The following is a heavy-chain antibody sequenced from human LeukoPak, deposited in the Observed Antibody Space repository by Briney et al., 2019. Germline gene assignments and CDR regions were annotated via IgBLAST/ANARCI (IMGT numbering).Heavy chain of an antibody. CDR3: VGALRVRHYNPHFDY. J-gene: IGHJ4*02. CDR1: GFTFSSYA. Sequence: GRSLRLSCAASGFTFSSYAMHWVRQAPGKGLEWVTFIRYDGADKYYADSVKGRFSIARDNSKNTVFLQMNSLRPEDTAIYYCVGALRVRHYNPHFDYWGQGTLVTVSS. CDR2: IRYDGADK. D-gene: IGHD3-10*01. V-gene: IGHV3-30*04.